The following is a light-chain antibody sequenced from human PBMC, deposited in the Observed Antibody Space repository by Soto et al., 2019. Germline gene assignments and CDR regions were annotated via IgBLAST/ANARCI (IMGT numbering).Light chain of an antibody. CDR3: QQYGSSPQT. Sequence: EIVLTQSPDTLSLSPGERATLSCRASQSVSSSYLAWYQQKPGQAPRLLIYGASSRATGIQDRFSGSGSGTDFTLTISRLEPEDFAVYYCQQYGSSPQTFGQGTKVEIK. CDR2: GAS. CDR1: QSVSSSY. V-gene: IGKV3-20*01. J-gene: IGKJ1*01.